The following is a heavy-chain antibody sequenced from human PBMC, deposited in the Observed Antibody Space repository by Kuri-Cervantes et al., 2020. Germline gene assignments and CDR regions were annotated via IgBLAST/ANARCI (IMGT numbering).Heavy chain of an antibody. J-gene: IGHJ3*02. CDR2: INHSGST. D-gene: IGHD3-10*01. Sequence: GSLRLSCAVYGGSFSGYYWSWIRQPPGKGLEWIGEINHSGSTNYNPSLKSRVTISVDTSKNQFSLKVSSVTAADTAVYYCARAGTPDMVEMVRGVAGAFDIWGQGTMVTVSS. V-gene: IGHV4-34*01. CDR3: ARAGTPDMVEMVRGVAGAFDI. CDR1: GGSFSGYY.